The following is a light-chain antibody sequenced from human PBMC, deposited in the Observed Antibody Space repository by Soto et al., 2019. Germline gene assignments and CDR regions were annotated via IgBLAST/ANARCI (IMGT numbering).Light chain of an antibody. CDR1: SSDIGSYNL. Sequence: SALPQPASVSGPPGQSITISCTGTSSDIGSYNLVSWYQQHPGKAPRLMISEVTKRPSGISNRFSGSKSGNTASLTISGLQAEDEADYYCCSFVRITTSYVFGTGTKVTVL. V-gene: IGLV2-23*02. J-gene: IGLJ1*01. CDR3: CSFVRITTSYV. CDR2: EVT.